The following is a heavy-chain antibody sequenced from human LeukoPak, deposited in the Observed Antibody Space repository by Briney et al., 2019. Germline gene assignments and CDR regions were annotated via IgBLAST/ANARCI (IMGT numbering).Heavy chain of an antibody. CDR2: ISYSGST. Sequence: SETLSLTCTVSGGSISSGDYYWSWIRQPPGKGLEWIGYISYSGSTYYNPPLKSRVTISVDTSKNRFSLKLSSVTAADTAVYYCARSSNYYDREEGFDYWGQGTLVTVSS. D-gene: IGHD3-22*01. CDR3: ARSSNYYDREEGFDY. V-gene: IGHV4-30-4*02. CDR1: GGSISSGDYY. J-gene: IGHJ4*02.